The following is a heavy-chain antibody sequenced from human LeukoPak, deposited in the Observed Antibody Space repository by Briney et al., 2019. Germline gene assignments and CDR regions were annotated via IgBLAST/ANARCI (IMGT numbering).Heavy chain of an antibody. Sequence: PGASVKVSCKASGYTFTGYYMHWVRQAPGQGLEWMGWINPNSGGTNYAQKFQGRVTMTRDTSISTAYMELSRLRSDDTAGYYCAREGGSIVGAVYYYYYMDVWGKGTTVTVSS. CDR1: GYTFTGYY. CDR3: AREGGSIVGAVYYYYYMDV. J-gene: IGHJ6*03. V-gene: IGHV1-2*02. CDR2: INPNSGGT. D-gene: IGHD1-26*01.